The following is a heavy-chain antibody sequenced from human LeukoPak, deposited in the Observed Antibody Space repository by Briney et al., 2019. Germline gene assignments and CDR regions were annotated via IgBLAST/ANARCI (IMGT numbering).Heavy chain of an antibody. CDR3: ARDERRYCSDSSCYPGDY. D-gene: IGHD2-2*01. J-gene: IGHJ4*02. CDR1: GFTFSSYA. Sequence: PGGSLRLSCAASGFTFSSYAMKWVRQAPGKGLEWVSAISRTSAYIYYSDSVKGRFTISRDNAKNSVYLQIDSLRAEDTAVYYCARDERRYCSDSSCYPGDYWGQGTQVTVSS. CDR2: ISRTSAYI. V-gene: IGHV3-21*01.